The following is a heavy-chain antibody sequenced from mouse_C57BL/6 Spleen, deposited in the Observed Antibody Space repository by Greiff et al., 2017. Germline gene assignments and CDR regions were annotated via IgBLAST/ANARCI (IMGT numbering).Heavy chain of an antibody. J-gene: IGHJ4*01. CDR1: GFSLTSYG. V-gene: IGHV2-5*01. D-gene: IGHD1-2*01. CDR2: IWRGGST. Sequence: VHLVESGPGLVQPSQSLSITCTVSGFSLTSYGVHWVRQSPGKGLEWLGVIWRGGSTDYNAAFMSRLSITKDNSKSQVFFKMNSLQADDTAIYYCAKGGYGGYAMDYWGQGTSVTVSS. CDR3: AKGGYGGYAMDY.